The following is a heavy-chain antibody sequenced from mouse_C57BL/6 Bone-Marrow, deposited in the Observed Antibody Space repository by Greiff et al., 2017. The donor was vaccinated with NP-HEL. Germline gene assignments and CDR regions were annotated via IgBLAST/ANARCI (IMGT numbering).Heavy chain of an antibody. J-gene: IGHJ2*01. V-gene: IGHV1-64*01. CDR1: GYTFTSYW. CDR3: AREEDYGSSLTLDY. D-gene: IGHD1-1*01. Sequence: VQLHQPGAELVKPGASVKLSCKASGYTFTSYWMHWVKQRPGQGLEWIGMIHPNSGSTNYNEKFKSKATLTVDKSSSTAYMQLSSLTSEDSAVYYCAREEDYGSSLTLDYWGQGTTLTVSS. CDR2: IHPNSGST.